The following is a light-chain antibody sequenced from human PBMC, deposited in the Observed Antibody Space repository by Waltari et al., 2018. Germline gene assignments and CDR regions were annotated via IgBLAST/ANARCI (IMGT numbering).Light chain of an antibody. V-gene: IGLV2-23*01. CDR3: SSYARSDNSVL. Sequence: QSALTQPASVSGSPGQSITISCTGSSSDVGGYNLVSWYRQFPNKAPQLIIYEGARRPSCVSSRFSAYKSGNTASLTISGLQAEDEALYFCSSYARSDNSVLFGGGTQLSVL. J-gene: IGLJ2*01. CDR1: SSDVGGYNL. CDR2: EGA.